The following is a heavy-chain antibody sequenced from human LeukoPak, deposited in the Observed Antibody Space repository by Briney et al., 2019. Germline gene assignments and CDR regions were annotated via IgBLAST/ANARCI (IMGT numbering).Heavy chain of an antibody. Sequence: PGGSLRLSCAASGFTFNNYAMSWVRQAPGKGLEWVAGISASGGHSYYPDSVKGRFAISRDSSKNTLSLEMNSLKVEDTAIYYCAKDDSRALDHFDYWGQGTVVTVSS. D-gene: IGHD3-22*01. CDR2: ISASGGHS. V-gene: IGHV3-23*01. CDR1: GFTFNNYA. CDR3: AKDDSRALDHFDY. J-gene: IGHJ4*02.